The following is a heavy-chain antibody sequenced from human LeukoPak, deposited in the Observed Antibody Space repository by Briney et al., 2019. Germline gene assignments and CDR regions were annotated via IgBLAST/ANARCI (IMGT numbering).Heavy chain of an antibody. CDR2: ISSSGSYI. CDR3: ARDALGYCSSTNCLFDY. J-gene: IGHJ4*02. D-gene: IGHD2-2*01. Sequence: GGSLRLSCTASGFTFSSYSMNWVRQAPGKGLEWVSSISSSGSYIYYADSVEGRFTISRDNAKNSLYLQMNSLRAEDTAVYYCARDALGYCSSTNCLFDYWGQGTLVTVSS. CDR1: GFTFSSYS. V-gene: IGHV3-21*01.